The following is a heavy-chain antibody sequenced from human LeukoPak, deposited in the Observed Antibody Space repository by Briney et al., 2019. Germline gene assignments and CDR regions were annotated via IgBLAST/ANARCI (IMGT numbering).Heavy chain of an antibody. CDR1: GGTFSSYA. J-gene: IGHJ5*02. V-gene: IGHV1-69*13. CDR2: IITIFGTA. D-gene: IGHD5-18*01. CDR3: ARVGDPSYGPSGWFDR. Sequence: SVKVSCKASGGTFSSYAISWVRQAPGQGLEWMGGIITIFGTANYAQKFQGRVTITADESTSTAYMELSSLRSEDTAVYYCARVGDPSYGPSGWFDRWGQGTLVTASS.